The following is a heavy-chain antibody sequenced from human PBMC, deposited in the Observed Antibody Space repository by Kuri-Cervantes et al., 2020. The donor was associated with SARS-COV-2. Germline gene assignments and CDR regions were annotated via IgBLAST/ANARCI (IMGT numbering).Heavy chain of an antibody. CDR2: ISGSGGST. V-gene: IGHV3-23*01. CDR1: GFTFSSYA. D-gene: IGHD6-13*01. CDR3: AKPEAAGPFYYGMDV. J-gene: IGHJ6*02. Sequence: GESLKISCAASGFTFSSYAMSWVRQAPGKGVEWVSAISGSGGSTYYADSGKGRFTISRDNSKNTLYLQMNSLRAEDTAVYYCAKPEAAGPFYYGMDVWGQGTTVTVSS.